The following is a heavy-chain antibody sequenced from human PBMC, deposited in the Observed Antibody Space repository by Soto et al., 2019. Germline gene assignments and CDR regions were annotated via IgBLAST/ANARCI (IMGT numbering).Heavy chain of an antibody. Sequence: GGSLRLSCAASGFTFSSYAMHWVRQAPGKGLEWVAVISYDGSNKYYADSVKGRFTISRDNSKNTLYLQMNSLRAEDTAVYYCARANSNYDILTGYGAFDIWGKGTMVPVSS. J-gene: IGHJ3*02. D-gene: IGHD3-9*01. V-gene: IGHV3-30-3*01. CDR3: ARANSNYDILTGYGAFDI. CDR1: GFTFSSYA. CDR2: ISYDGSNK.